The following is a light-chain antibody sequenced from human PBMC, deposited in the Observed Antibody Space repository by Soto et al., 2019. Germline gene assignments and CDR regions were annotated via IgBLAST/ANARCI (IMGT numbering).Light chain of an antibody. CDR1: SSNIGRNY. Sequence: QSVLTQPPSVSAAPGQKVTISCSGSSSNIGRNYVSWYQQLPGTAPKLLIYDSTKRHSGTPDRFSGSKSGTSATLSITGLQTGDEANYYCGTWESSLYTAIFGGGTKLTVL. J-gene: IGLJ2*01. CDR2: DST. CDR3: GTWESSLYTAI. V-gene: IGLV1-51*01.